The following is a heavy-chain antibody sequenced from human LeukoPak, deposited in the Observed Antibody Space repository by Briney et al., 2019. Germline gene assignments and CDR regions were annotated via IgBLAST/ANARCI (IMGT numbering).Heavy chain of an antibody. CDR1: GGTFSSYA. D-gene: IGHD3-10*01. J-gene: IGHJ4*02. CDR3: ARGAMVRGVIITKPAFDY. CDR2: IIPIFGTA. V-gene: IGHV1-69*13. Sequence: GASVKVSCKASGGTFSSYAISWVRQAPGQGLEWMGGIIPIFGTANYAQKFQGRVTITADESTSTAYMELSSLRSEDTAVYYCARGAMVRGVIITKPAFDYWGQGTLVTVSS.